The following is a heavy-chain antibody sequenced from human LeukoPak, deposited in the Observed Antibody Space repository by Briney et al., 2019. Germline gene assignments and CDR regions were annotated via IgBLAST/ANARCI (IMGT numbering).Heavy chain of an antibody. CDR3: ARGSPLDYDFWSGYPTLDY. CDR1: GGSISSGGYS. D-gene: IGHD3-3*01. Sequence: SETLSLTCAVSGGSISSGGYSWSWIRQPPGKGLEWIGYIYRSGSTYYNPSLKSRVTISVDRSKNQFSLKLSSVTAADTAVYYCARGSPLDYDFWSGYPTLDYWGQGTLVTVSS. V-gene: IGHV4-30-2*01. CDR2: IYRSGST. J-gene: IGHJ4*02.